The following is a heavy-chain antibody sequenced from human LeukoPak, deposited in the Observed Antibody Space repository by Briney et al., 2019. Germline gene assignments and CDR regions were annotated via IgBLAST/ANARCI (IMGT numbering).Heavy chain of an antibody. D-gene: IGHD5-18*01. J-gene: IGHJ6*03. Sequence: GGSLRLSCAASGFTFSTYAMTWVRQAPGKGLEWVSAIIGSGGSTYYADSVKGRFTISRDNPKNTLYLQMNSLRAEDTAVYYCAASALAWIQPVYYYMDVWGKGTTVTVSS. V-gene: IGHV3-23*01. CDR2: IIGSGGST. CDR1: GFTFSTYA. CDR3: AASALAWIQPVYYYMDV.